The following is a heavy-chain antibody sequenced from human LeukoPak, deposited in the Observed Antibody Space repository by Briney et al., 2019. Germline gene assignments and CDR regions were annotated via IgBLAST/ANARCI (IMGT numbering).Heavy chain of an antibody. V-gene: IGHV3-48*03. CDR2: ISSSGRSI. Sequence: GGSLRLSCAASGFTFSSYEMNWVRQAPGKGLEWVSYISSSGRSINYADSVKGRFTISRDNAKNSLYLQMNSLRAEDTAVYYCAREGRAYRYSSSWYPTPSWFDPWGQGTLVTVSS. J-gene: IGHJ5*02. CDR3: AREGRAYRYSSSWYPTPSWFDP. CDR1: GFTFSSYE. D-gene: IGHD6-13*01.